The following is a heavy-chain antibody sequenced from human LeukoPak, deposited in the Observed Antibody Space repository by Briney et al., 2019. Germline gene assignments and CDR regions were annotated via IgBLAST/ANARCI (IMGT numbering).Heavy chain of an antibody. CDR1: GGSISSSSYY. J-gene: IGHJ4*02. CDR3: ARHHRTIPYDY. CDR2: IYYSGST. D-gene: IGHD2-2*02. Sequence: PSETLSLTGTVSGGSISSSSYYWGWIRQPPGKGLEWIGSIYYSGSTYYNPSLKSRVTISVDTSKNQFSLKLSSVTAADTAVYYCARHHRTIPYDYWGQGTLVTVSS. V-gene: IGHV4-39*01.